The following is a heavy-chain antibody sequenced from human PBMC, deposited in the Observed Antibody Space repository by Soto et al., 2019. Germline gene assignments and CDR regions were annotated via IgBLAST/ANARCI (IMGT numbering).Heavy chain of an antibody. CDR1: GGTFGSYA. V-gene: IGHV1-69*01. CDR2: IIPITGTA. Sequence: QVQLVQSGAEVKKPGSSVKVSCKASGGTFGSYAISWVRQAPGQGPEWMGGIIPITGTANYAQKFQGRVPITVDESTSTASMQLSSLRSEDTAVYYCARSQGSSTSLEIYYYYYYGMDVWGQGTTVTVSS. D-gene: IGHD2-2*01. CDR3: ARSQGSSTSLEIYYYYYYGMDV. J-gene: IGHJ6*02.